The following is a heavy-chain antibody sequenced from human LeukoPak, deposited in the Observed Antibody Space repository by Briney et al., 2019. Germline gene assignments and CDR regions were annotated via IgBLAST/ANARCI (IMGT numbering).Heavy chain of an antibody. Sequence: SETLSLTCTVSGGSISSGDYYWRWLRQPPGKGLEWLGYIYYSGSTYYNPSLKSRVTISVDTSKNQFSLKLSSVTAADTAVYYCARVLSSGWGYYFDYWGQGTLVTVSS. V-gene: IGHV4-30-4*08. CDR1: GGSISSGDYY. J-gene: IGHJ4*02. CDR3: ARVLSSGWGYYFDY. CDR2: IYYSGST. D-gene: IGHD6-19*01.